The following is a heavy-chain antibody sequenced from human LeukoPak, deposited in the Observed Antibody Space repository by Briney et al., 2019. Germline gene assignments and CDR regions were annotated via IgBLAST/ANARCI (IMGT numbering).Heavy chain of an antibody. J-gene: IGHJ5*02. Sequence: PGGSLRLSCAASEFTFSSYSMNWVRQAPGKGLEWVSSISSSSNYIYLADSVKGRFTISRDNAKNALYLQMNSLRAEDTAVYYGARVVSENWFDPWCQGTLVTVSS. CDR1: EFTFSSYS. CDR2: ISSSSNYI. D-gene: IGHD1-14*01. CDR3: ARVVSENWFDP. V-gene: IGHV3-21*01.